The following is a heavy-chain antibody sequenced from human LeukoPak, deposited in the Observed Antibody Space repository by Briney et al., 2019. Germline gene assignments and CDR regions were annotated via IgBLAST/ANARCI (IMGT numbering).Heavy chain of an antibody. CDR1: GFTFSNYA. D-gene: IGHD2-2*01. CDR3: ARDCSSTSCYGDAFDI. CDR2: ISGSGDAT. V-gene: IGHV3-23*01. J-gene: IGHJ3*02. Sequence: GGSLRLSCAASGFTFSNYAMTWARQAPGKGLECVSVISGSGDATNYADSVKGRFTISRDNSKSTLYVQMNSLRAEDTAVYYCARDCSSTSCYGDAFDIWGQGTMVTVSS.